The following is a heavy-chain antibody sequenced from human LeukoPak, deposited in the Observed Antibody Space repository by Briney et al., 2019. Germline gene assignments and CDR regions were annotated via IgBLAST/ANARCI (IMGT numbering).Heavy chain of an antibody. D-gene: IGHD5-12*01. J-gene: IGHJ4*02. CDR1: GFTFSSYG. V-gene: IGHV3-33*01. CDR2: IWYDGNNI. CDR3: LRDPYEAY. Sequence: QPGGSLRLSCAPSGFTFSSYGMDWVRQAPGKGLEWVAVIWYDGNNIYYADPVKGRFTISRDNSKNTLYLQMNSLRAEDTAVYYCLRDPYEAYWGQGTLVTVSS.